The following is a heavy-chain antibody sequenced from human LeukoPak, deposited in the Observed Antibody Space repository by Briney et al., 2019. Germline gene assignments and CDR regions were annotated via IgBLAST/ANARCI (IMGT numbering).Heavy chain of an antibody. Sequence: RASETLSLTCTVSGGSISSYYWSWIRQPPGKGLEWIGYIYYSGSTTYNPSLKSRVTISVDTSKNQFSLKLSPVTAADTAVYYCARGGCGITCFDYWGQGTLVTVSS. J-gene: IGHJ4*02. CDR1: GGSISSYY. CDR2: IYYSGST. V-gene: IGHV4-59*01. D-gene: IGHD1-14*01. CDR3: ARGGCGITCFDY.